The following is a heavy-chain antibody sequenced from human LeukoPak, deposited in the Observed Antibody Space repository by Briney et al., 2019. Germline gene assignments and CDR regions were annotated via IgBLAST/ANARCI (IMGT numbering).Heavy chain of an antibody. D-gene: IGHD6-19*01. CDR2: MNPNSGNT. CDR1: GYTFTSYD. CDR3: ARGYKQWLVLGY. Sequence: GASVKVSCKASGYTFTSYDINWVRQATGQGLEWMGWMNPNSGNTGYAQRFQGRVTMTRNTSISTAYMELSSLRSEDTAVYYCARGYKQWLVLGYWAQGTLVTVSS. V-gene: IGHV1-8*01. J-gene: IGHJ4*02.